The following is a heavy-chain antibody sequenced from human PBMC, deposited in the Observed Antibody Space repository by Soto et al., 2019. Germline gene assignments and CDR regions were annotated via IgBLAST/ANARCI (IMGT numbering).Heavy chain of an antibody. V-gene: IGHV1-2*04. CDR2: INPNSGGT. D-gene: IGHD1-26*01. Sequence: ATVKVSCKASGYTFTGYYMHWVRQAPGQGLEWMGWINPNSGGTNYAQKFQGWVTMTRDTSISTAYMELSRLRSDDTAVYYCARGPRIGWWFDPWGQGTLVTVSS. CDR1: GYTFTGYY. J-gene: IGHJ5*02. CDR3: ARGPRIGWWFDP.